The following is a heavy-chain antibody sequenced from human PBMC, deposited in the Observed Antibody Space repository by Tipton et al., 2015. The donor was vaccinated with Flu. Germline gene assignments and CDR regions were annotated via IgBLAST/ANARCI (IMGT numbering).Heavy chain of an antibody. D-gene: IGHD3-10*02. CDR2: IYPSGTT. CDR1: SGSIRSTNYF. Sequence: GLVKPSETLSLTCTVSSGSIRSTNYFCAWIRQPPGKRLELIGSIYPSGTTYYNPSLKSRVTISVDTSKNQFSLKLSSVTAADTAVYYCARLSYYDVDLKNFYFDYWGQGALVTVSS. J-gene: IGHJ4*02. V-gene: IGHV4-39*07. CDR3: ARLSYYDVDLKNFYFDY.